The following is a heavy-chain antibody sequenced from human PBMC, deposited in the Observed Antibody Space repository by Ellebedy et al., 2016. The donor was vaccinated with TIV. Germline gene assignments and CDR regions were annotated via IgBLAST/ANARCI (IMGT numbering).Heavy chain of an antibody. V-gene: IGHV4-39*07. J-gene: IGHJ5*02. CDR2: INYSGTT. D-gene: IGHD3-10*01. CDR1: GGPINRSTYY. CDR3: ARDPDFYGSGSYYSPNWFAP. Sequence: GSLRLSXNVSGGPINRSTYYWTWIRQSPGKGLEWIGCINYSGTTYYNPSLKSRVTISVDTSKNQFSLQLSSVTAADTAVYYCARDPDFYGSGSYYSPNWFAPWGQGTLVIVSS.